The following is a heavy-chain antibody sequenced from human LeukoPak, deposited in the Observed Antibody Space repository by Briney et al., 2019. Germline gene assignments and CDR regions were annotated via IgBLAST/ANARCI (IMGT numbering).Heavy chain of an antibody. D-gene: IGHD2-15*01. J-gene: IGHJ4*02. Sequence: GGSLRLFCSASGLTFSSYAMTWVRQAPGKGLEWVSTVSSSDSSSYYADSVKGRFTISRDNSKNTLYLQMNSLRAEDTAVYYCAKGRGYCSGGSCYSDYWGQGTLVTVSS. CDR2: VSSSDSSS. CDR1: GLTFSSYA. CDR3: AKGRGYCSGGSCYSDY. V-gene: IGHV3-23*01.